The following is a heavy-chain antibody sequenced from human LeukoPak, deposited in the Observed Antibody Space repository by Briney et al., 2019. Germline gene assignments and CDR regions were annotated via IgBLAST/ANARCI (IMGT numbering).Heavy chain of an antibody. Sequence: GGSLRLSCAASGFSFSNDWMCWVRQAPGKGLECVANINQDESKKYYVDSVKGRFTISRDNAKNSLYLQMSSLRAEDTAVYYCARDHAYRTDYWGQGTLVTVSS. CDR2: INQDESKK. V-gene: IGHV3-7*01. CDR3: ARDHAYRTDY. D-gene: IGHD2-2*01. J-gene: IGHJ4*02. CDR1: GFSFSNDW.